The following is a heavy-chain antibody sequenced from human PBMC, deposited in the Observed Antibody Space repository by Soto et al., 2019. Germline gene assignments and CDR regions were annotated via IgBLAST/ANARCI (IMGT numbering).Heavy chain of an antibody. J-gene: IGHJ2*01. Sequence: LSLTCTVSGGSISSYYWSWIRQPPGKGLEWIGYIYYSGSTNYNPSLKSRVTISVDTSKNQFSLKLSSVTAADTAVYYCARGRGTVAWHWYFDLWGRGTLVTVSS. CDR3: ARGRGTVAWHWYFDL. D-gene: IGHD6-19*01. CDR2: IYYSGST. CDR1: GGSISSYY. V-gene: IGHV4-59*01.